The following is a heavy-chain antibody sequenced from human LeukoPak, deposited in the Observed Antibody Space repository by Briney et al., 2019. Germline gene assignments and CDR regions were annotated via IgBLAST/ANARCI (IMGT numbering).Heavy chain of an antibody. CDR3: ARGRLGLPVDY. Sequence: SETLSLTCTVSGGSISTYYWTWIRQPPGKGPEWIGYIYYSGSTNYNPSLKSRVTMSVDTSKNQFSLKLNSVTAADTAVYYCARGRLGLPVDYWGRGTLVTVSS. J-gene: IGHJ4*02. D-gene: IGHD3-16*01. CDR2: IYYSGST. CDR1: GGSISTYY. V-gene: IGHV4-59*01.